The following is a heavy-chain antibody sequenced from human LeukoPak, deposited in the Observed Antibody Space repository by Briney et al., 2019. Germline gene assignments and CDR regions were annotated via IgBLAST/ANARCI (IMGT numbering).Heavy chain of an antibody. Sequence: GGSLRLSCAASGFTFSSYAMTWVRQAPGKGLEWVSAISGSGGNTYYADSVKGRFTISRDNAKNSLYLQMNSLRAEDTAVYYCASKNYGSGFDYWGQGTLVTVSS. J-gene: IGHJ4*02. D-gene: IGHD3-10*01. CDR3: ASKNYGSGFDY. CDR1: GFTFSSYA. V-gene: IGHV3-23*01. CDR2: ISGSGGNT.